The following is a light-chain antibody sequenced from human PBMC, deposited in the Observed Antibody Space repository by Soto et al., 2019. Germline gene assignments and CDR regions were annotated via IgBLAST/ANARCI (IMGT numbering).Light chain of an antibody. CDR2: EVS. Sequence: QSALTQPASVSGSPGQSITISCTGTSSVVGGSNYVSWYQQHPGKAPKLMIYEVSDRPSGVSNRFSGSKSGNTASLTISGLQAEDEADYYGSSYTSSSTHVFGTGTKVTVL. CDR1: SSVVGGSNY. CDR3: SSYTSSSTHV. J-gene: IGLJ1*01. V-gene: IGLV2-14*01.